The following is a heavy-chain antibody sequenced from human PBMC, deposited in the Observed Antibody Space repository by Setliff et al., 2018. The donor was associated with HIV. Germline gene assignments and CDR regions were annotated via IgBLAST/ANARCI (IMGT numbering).Heavy chain of an antibody. CDR1: GYTFTNYD. Sequence: WASVKVSCKASGYTFTNYDINWVRQATGQGLEWMGRMIPNSGNTEYAQQFQGRVTMTRNTSISTAYMELSSLRSEDTAIYYCARGHSGNDYWGQGTLVTVSS. D-gene: IGHD1-1*01. CDR3: ARGHSGNDY. V-gene: IGHV1-8*02. J-gene: IGHJ4*02. CDR2: MIPNSGNT.